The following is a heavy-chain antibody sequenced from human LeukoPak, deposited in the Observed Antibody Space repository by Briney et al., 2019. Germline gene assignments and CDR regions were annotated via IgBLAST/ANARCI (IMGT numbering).Heavy chain of an antibody. D-gene: IGHD3-22*01. Sequence: GGSLRLSCAASGFTFSSYAMSWVRQAPGKGLEWVSAISGSGGSTYYADSVKGRFTISRDNSKNTLYLQMNSLRAEDTAVYYCARHDDSSGYYPRRFDFWGQGTLVTVSS. V-gene: IGHV3-23*01. CDR2: ISGSGGST. CDR1: GFTFSSYA. J-gene: IGHJ4*02. CDR3: ARHDDSSGYYPRRFDF.